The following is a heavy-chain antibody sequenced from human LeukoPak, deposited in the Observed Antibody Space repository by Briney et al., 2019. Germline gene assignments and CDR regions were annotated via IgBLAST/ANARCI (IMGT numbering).Heavy chain of an antibody. CDR3: VKNRYSVISVGDY. CDR1: GFTFSSYT. V-gene: IGHV3-64D*06. CDR2: IGSNGART. Sequence: PGGSLRLSCSASGFTFSSYTMHWVRQAPGKGLEYVSAIGSNGARTYYADSVKGRFTISRDNSQNTMFLQMGSLRAEDTGVYYCVKNRYSVISVGDYWGEGALVSVSS. J-gene: IGHJ4*02. D-gene: IGHD1-26*01.